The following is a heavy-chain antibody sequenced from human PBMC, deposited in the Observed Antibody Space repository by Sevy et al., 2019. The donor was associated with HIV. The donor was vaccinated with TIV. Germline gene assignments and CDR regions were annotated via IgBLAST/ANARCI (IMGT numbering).Heavy chain of an antibody. D-gene: IGHD4-4*01. V-gene: IGHV5-51*01. CDR2: IYPRDSDT. CDR3: ARGLTGDYFDY. J-gene: IGHJ4*02. CDR1: AYSFTNYW. Sequence: GESLKISCENSAYSFTNYWIGWVRQMPGKGLEWMGIIYPRDSDTRYSPSFQGQVTISADKSLRTAYLQWSSLKASDTAMYYCARGLTGDYFDYWGQGTLVTVSP.